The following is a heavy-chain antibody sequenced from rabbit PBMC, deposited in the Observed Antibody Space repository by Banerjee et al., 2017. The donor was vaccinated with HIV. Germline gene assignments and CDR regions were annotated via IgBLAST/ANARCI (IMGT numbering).Heavy chain of an antibody. CDR1: GFSFSNKYV. J-gene: IGHJ4*01. D-gene: IGHD6-1*01. V-gene: IGHV1S45*01. CDR2: INTSTGNT. CDR3: ARWDGGYGDAINL. Sequence: QEQLEESGGDLVKPEGSLTLTCTASGFSFSNKYVMCWVRQAPGKGLEWIACINTSTGNTVYASWAKGRFTISKTSSTTVTLQMTSLTAADTATYFCARWDGGYGDAINLWGQGTLVTVS.